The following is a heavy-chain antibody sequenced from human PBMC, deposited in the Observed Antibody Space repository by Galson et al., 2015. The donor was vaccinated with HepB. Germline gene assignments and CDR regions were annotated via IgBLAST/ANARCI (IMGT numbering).Heavy chain of an antibody. CDR3: AKDVNTWLQLWLLFDY. CDR1: GFTFSSYD. Sequence: SLRLSCAASGFTFSSYDMSWVRQAPGKGLEWVSSISGSGSSTYYADSVKGRFTISRDNSKNTLYLQMNSLRAEDTAVYYCAKDVNTWLQLWLLFDYWGQGTLVTVSS. V-gene: IGHV3-23*01. J-gene: IGHJ4*02. CDR2: ISGSGSST. D-gene: IGHD5-18*01.